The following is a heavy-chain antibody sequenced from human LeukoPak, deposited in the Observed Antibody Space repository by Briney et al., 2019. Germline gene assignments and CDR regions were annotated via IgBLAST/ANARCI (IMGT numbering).Heavy chain of an antibody. CDR2: IYHSGRT. V-gene: IGHV4-38-2*02. D-gene: IGHD5-12*01. CDR3: ARGGSLSGCLDY. Sequence: SETLSLTCTVSGYSISSGYYWGWIRQPPGKGLGWIGIIYHSGRTDYNPSLKSRVTISVDTSKNQFSLKLSSVTAADTAVYYCARGGSLSGCLDYWGQGTLVTVSS. CDR1: GYSISSGYY. J-gene: IGHJ4*02.